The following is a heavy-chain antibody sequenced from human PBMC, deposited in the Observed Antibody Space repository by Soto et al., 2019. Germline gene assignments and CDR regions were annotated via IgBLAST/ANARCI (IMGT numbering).Heavy chain of an antibody. D-gene: IGHD2-15*01. CDR1: GGSISRDY. J-gene: IGHJ3*02. V-gene: IGHV4-59*01. Sequence: PSETLSLTCTVSGGSISRDYWSWIRHPPGKGLEWIGYIYYSGSTNYNPSLKSRVTISVDTSKNQFSLKLSSVTAADTAVYYCARVVAANAFDIWGQGTMVTVSS. CDR2: IYYSGST. CDR3: ARVVAANAFDI.